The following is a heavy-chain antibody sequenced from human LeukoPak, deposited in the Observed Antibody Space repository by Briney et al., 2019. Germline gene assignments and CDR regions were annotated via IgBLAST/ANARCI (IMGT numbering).Heavy chain of an antibody. CDR2: NSGSGGSK. CDR1: GFTYTNYA. J-gene: IGHJ3*02. Sequence: GGSPRLSCAATGFTYTNYAMSRARQAPGKGLEWVEANSGSGGSKYYADDGKGRFTNTRDNAKNILYLQMNSMRAEETAVYYCAKFLGESAYFDWSSENAFDIWGQGTMVTVSS. CDR3: AKFLGESAYFDWSSENAFDI. D-gene: IGHD3-9*01. V-gene: IGHV3-23*01.